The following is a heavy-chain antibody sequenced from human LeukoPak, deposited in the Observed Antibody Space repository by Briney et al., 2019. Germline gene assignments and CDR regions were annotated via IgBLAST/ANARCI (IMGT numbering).Heavy chain of an antibody. CDR3: ARDHYINWFDP. CDR2: IYYSGST. Sequence: SETLSLTCTVSGGSISSYYWSWIRQPPGKGLGWIGYIYYSGSTNYNPSLKSRVTISVDTSKNQFSLKLSSVTAADTAVYYCARDHYINWFDPWGQGTLVTVSS. CDR1: GGSISSYY. J-gene: IGHJ5*02. D-gene: IGHD4-11*01. V-gene: IGHV4-59*01.